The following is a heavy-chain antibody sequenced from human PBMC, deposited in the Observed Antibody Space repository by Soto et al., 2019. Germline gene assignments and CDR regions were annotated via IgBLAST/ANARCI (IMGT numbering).Heavy chain of an antibody. V-gene: IGHV1-46*01. CDR3: ARDSADYYDNSGYPYNWFDP. J-gene: IGHJ5*02. D-gene: IGHD3-22*01. CDR1: GYMFTDYY. CDR2: INPRGGST. Sequence: QVQLVQSGAEVKKPGASVKVSCKASGYMFTDYYMHWVRQAPGQGLEWMGIINPRGGSTNYAQKFQGRVTVTRDTSTSTVYMELSSLRSDDTAVYYCARDSADYYDNSGYPYNWFDPWGQGTLVTVSS.